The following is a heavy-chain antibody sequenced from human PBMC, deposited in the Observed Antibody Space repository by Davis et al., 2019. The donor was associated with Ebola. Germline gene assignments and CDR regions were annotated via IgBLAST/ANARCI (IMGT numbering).Heavy chain of an antibody. CDR1: GGSISSYY. CDR3: ASLHYDFWSGYYTTHWFDP. Sequence: GSLRLSCTVSGGSISSYYWSWIRQPPGKGLEWIGYIYYSGSTNYNPSLKSRFTISVDTPKNQFSLKLSSVTAADTAVYYCASLHYDFWSGYYTTHWFDPWGQGTLVTVSS. J-gene: IGHJ5*02. CDR2: IYYSGST. V-gene: IGHV4-59*01. D-gene: IGHD3-3*01.